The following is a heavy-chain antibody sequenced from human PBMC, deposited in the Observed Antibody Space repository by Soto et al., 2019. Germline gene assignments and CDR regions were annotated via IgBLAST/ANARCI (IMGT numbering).Heavy chain of an antibody. CDR3: ARPGRKDYGGGEFDY. J-gene: IGHJ4*02. Sequence: QVQLVQSGAEVKKPGSSVKVSCKASGGTFSSYAISWVRQAPGQGLEWMGGIIPIFGTANYAQKFQGRVTITGDKSTSTAYMEVRSLRSEDRAVYYCARPGRKDYGGGEFDYWGQGTLVPVSP. D-gene: IGHD4-17*01. CDR2: IIPIFGTA. CDR1: GGTFSSYA. V-gene: IGHV1-69*06.